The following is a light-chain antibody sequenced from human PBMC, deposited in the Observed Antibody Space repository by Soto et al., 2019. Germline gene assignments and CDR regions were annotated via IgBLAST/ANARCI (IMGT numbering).Light chain of an antibody. CDR1: SGHSSYA. CDR3: QTCGTGSSYV. V-gene: IGLV4-69*01. CDR2: LNSDGSH. Sequence: QPVLTQSPSASASLGASVKLTCTLSSGHSSYAIAWHQQQPEKGPRYLMKLNSDGSHSKGDGIPDRFSGSSSGAERYLTISSLQSEDEADYYCQTCGTGSSYVFGTGTKLTVL. J-gene: IGLJ1*01.